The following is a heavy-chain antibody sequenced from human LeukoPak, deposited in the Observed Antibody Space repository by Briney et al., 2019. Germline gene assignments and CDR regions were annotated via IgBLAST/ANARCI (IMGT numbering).Heavy chain of an antibody. D-gene: IGHD5-18*01. CDR3: ARDRRSYYLDN. Sequence: GGSLRLSCVASGFSITSYSMNWVRQAPGKGLEWLSYISSVGSPIYYADSVKGRFTISRDIAKNSLFLQMNSLRPEDTAVYYCARDRRSYYLDNWGHGALVTVSS. J-gene: IGHJ4*01. CDR1: GFSITSYS. V-gene: IGHV3-48*01. CDR2: ISSVGSPI.